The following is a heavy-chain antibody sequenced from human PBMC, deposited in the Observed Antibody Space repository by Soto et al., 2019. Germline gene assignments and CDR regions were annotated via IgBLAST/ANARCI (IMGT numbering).Heavy chain of an antibody. D-gene: IGHD5-12*01. CDR2: IYHSGST. CDR3: AAGGGLPRYY. V-gene: IGHV4-30-2*01. Sequence: QLQLQESGSGLVKPSQTLSLTCAVSGGSISSGGYSWSWIRQPPGKGLEWIGYIYHSGSTYYNPSHKSRATISVDRSNNQFSLKLSSVTAADTAVYCCAAGGGLPRYYWGQGTLVTVSS. CDR1: GGSISSGGYS. J-gene: IGHJ4*02.